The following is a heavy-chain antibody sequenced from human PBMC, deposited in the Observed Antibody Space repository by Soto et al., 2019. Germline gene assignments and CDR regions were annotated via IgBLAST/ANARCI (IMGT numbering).Heavy chain of an antibody. V-gene: IGHV1-69*12. CDR3: ARPNAGGRLPGYYGMDV. CDR2: IIPIFGTA. CDR1: GGTFSSYA. J-gene: IGHJ6*02. Sequence: QVQLVQSGAEVKKPGSSVKVSCKASGGTFSSYAISWVRQAPGQGLEWMGGIIPIFGTANYAQKFQGRVTITADESTSTAYMELSSLRSEDTAVYYCARPNAGGRLPGYYGMDVWGQGTTVTVSS. D-gene: IGHD3-16*01.